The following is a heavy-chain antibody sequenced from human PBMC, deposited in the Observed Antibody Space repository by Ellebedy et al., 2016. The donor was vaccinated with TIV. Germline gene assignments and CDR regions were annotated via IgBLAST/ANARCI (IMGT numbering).Heavy chain of an antibody. V-gene: IGHV3-48*01. J-gene: IGHJ4*02. Sequence: GGSLRLXXAASGFSFDTYSMNWVRQAPGKGLEWVSYISDSNSTIYADSVEGRFTISRDNAKNSLYLQLNSLRAEDTAVYYCARDKMRGRTLDVDYWGQGTLVTVSS. CDR1: GFSFDTYS. CDR3: ARDKMRGRTLDVDY. CDR2: ISDSNSTI. D-gene: IGHD2/OR15-2a*01.